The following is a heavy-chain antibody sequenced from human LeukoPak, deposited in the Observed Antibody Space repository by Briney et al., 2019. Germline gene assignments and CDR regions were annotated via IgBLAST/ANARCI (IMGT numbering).Heavy chain of an antibody. CDR2: ISTNGGST. J-gene: IGHJ4*02. CDR3: ARQYCSSTSCSFDY. D-gene: IGHD2-2*01. Sequence: GGSLRLSCAASGFTFSSYAMHWVRQAPWKGLEYVSAISTNGGSTYYANSVKGRFTISRDNSKNTLYLQMGSLRAEDMAVYYCARQYCSSTSCSFDYWGQGTLVTVSS. V-gene: IGHV3-64*01. CDR1: GFTFSSYA.